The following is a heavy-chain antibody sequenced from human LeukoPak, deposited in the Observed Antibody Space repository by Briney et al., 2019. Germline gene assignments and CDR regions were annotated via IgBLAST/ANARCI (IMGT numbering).Heavy chain of an antibody. D-gene: IGHD6-13*01. J-gene: IGHJ4*02. V-gene: IGHV3-33*06. CDR1: GFTFSSFG. CDR2: IWYDGSNK. CDR3: AKAHPDSRNTPTYYFDY. Sequence: PGNSLRLSCAASGFTFSSFGLHWVRQAPGKGLEWVAVIWYDGSNKKYVDSVKGRFTISRDNSKNTLYLQMNSLRAEDTAVYHCAKAHPDSRNTPTYYFDYWGQGTLVTVSS.